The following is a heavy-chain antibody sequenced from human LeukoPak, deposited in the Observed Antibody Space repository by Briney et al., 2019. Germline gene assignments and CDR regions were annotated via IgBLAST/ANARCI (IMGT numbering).Heavy chain of an antibody. CDR1: GFTFSSYW. CDR2: AWQHGTDT. V-gene: IGHV3-33*08. Sequence: PGESLRLSCAASGFTFSSYWMHWVRQAPGKGLEWVAVAWQHGTDTAYADSVKGRFTISRDNSKNTLFLQMDSLRAEDTAIYYCAREWSAFDFWGQGTMVTVSS. D-gene: IGHD2-15*01. CDR3: AREWSAFDF. J-gene: IGHJ3*01.